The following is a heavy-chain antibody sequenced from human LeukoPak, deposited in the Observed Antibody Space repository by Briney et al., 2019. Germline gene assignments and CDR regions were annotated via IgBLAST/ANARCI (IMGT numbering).Heavy chain of an antibody. Sequence: GRSLRLSCAASGFTFDHYAMHWVRQAPGKGLEWVSSISWNSGTVDYADSVKGRFTISRDNAKNSLYLQMNSLRTEDMAFYYRARDVWPYTYYYDTHPLGGGFDYWGQGTLVTVSS. J-gene: IGHJ4*02. CDR2: ISWNSGTV. CDR1: GFTFDHYA. CDR3: ARDVWPYTYYYDTHPLGGGFDY. V-gene: IGHV3-9*03. D-gene: IGHD3-22*01.